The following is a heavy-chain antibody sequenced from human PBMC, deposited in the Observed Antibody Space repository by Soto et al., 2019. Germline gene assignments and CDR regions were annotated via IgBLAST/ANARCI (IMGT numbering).Heavy chain of an antibody. CDR1: GFTVSSNY. CDR3: VRGGGGGLFDP. Sequence: PGWSLRLSCVASGFTVSSNYMSWVRQAPGKGLEWLSYISPGSRYPAYADSVKGRFTISRDNAKRSLYLQMMSLTAEDTAIYYCVRGGGGGLFDPWGQGTMVTVSS. V-gene: IGHV3-11*06. D-gene: IGHD2-15*01. J-gene: IGHJ5*02. CDR2: ISPGSRYP.